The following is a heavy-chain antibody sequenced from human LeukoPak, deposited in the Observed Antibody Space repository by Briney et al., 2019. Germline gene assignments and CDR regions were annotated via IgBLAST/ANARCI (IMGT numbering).Heavy chain of an antibody. CDR1: GGSFSGYY. J-gene: IGHJ5*02. CDR3: ARVQGRIAARPKNWFDP. D-gene: IGHD6-6*01. V-gene: IGHV4-34*01. CDR2: INHSEST. Sequence: SETLSLTCAVYGGSFSGYYWSWIRQPPGKGLEWIGEINHSESTNYNPSLKSRVTISVDTSKNQFSLTLSSVTAADTAVYYGARVQGRIAARPKNWFDPWGQGTLVTVSS.